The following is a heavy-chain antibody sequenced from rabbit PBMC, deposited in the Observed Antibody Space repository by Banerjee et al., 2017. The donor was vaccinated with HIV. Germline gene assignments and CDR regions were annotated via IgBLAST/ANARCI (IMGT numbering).Heavy chain of an antibody. CDR3: ARGPGSWWRYYFNL. J-gene: IGHJ4*01. V-gene: IGHV1S40*01. D-gene: IGHD3-1*01. CDR2: IYTGRGST. Sequence: QSLEESGGGLVKPEGSLTLTCKASGFDLSSSYYMCWVRQAPGKGLEWIGCIYTGRGSTDYASWVNGRFTISKTSSTTVTLQMTSLTAADTATYFCARGPGSWWRYYFNLWGPGTLVTVS. CDR1: GFDLSSSYY.